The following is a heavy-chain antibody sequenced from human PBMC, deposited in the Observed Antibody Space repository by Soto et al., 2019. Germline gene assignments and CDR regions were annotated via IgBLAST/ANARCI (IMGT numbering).Heavy chain of an antibody. V-gene: IGHV4-59*12. D-gene: IGHD3-10*02. CDR1: GVAISTYY. Sequence: QVQLQESDPGLVKPSETLSLTCTVSGVAISTYYWSWIRQPPGKGLEWIGYIYYSGSTNHNPSLQSRVTMSVDTSKNQFSLKLSSVTAADTAVYYCARDVQGDFWGQGTLVTVSS. CDR2: IYYSGST. CDR3: ARDVQGDF. J-gene: IGHJ4*02.